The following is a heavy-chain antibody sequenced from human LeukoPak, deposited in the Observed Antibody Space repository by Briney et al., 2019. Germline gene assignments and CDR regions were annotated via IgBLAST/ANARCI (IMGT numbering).Heavy chain of an antibody. Sequence: GSLRLSCAASGFTFSTSAMNWVRQAPGKGLEWIGEINHSGSTNYNPSLKSRVTISVDTSKNQFSLKLSSVTAADTAVYYCARGYFDWLLHVVIVPYYYYYMDVWGKGTTVTVSS. J-gene: IGHJ6*03. V-gene: IGHV4-34*01. D-gene: IGHD3-9*01. CDR2: INHSGST. CDR3: ARGYFDWLLHVVIVPYYYYYMDV. CDR1: GFTFSTSA.